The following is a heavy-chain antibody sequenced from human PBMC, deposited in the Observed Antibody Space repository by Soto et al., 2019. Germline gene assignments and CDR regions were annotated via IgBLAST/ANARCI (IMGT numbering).Heavy chain of an antibody. CDR2: IIPIFGTA. CDR1: GGTFSSYA. CDR3: ARVLRSVRPIRITIFGVAPDAFDI. D-gene: IGHD3-3*01. Sequence: GASVKVSCKASGGTFSSYAISWVRQAPGQGLEWMGGIIPIFGTANYAQKFQGRVTITADESTSTAYMELSSLRSEDTAVYYCARVLRSVRPIRITIFGVAPDAFDIWGQGTMVTVSS. V-gene: IGHV1-69*13. J-gene: IGHJ3*02.